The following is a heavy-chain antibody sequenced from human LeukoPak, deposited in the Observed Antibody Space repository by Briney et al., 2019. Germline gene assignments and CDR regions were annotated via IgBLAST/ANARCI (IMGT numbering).Heavy chain of an antibody. Sequence: SETLSLTCTVSGYSISSGYYWGWIRQPPGEGLEWIGSIYHSGSTYYNPSLKSRVTISVDTSKNQFSLKLSSVIAADTAVYYCASSNNQGYGSSWYQSKHYYYYYMDVWGKGTTVTVSS. D-gene: IGHD6-13*01. CDR3: ASSNNQGYGSSWYQSKHYYYYYMDV. V-gene: IGHV4-38-2*02. J-gene: IGHJ6*03. CDR1: GYSISSGYY. CDR2: IYHSGST.